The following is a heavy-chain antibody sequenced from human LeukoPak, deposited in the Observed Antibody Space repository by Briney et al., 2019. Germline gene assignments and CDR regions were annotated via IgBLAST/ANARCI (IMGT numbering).Heavy chain of an antibody. D-gene: IGHD1-7*01. CDR3: ATLELLTY. V-gene: IGHV3-48*02. CDR1: GFSFSDYP. J-gene: IGHJ4*02. Sequence: GGSLRLSCAASGFSFSDYPMNWVRQAPGKGLEWVSYIGRGGTPIYYADSVRGRFAISRDNARSSLYLQMSSLRDEDTAVYYCATLELLTYWGQGTLVTVSS. CDR2: IGRGGTPI.